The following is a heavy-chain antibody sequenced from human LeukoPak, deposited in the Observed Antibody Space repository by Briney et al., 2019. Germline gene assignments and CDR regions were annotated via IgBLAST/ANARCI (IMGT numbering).Heavy chain of an antibody. D-gene: IGHD1-26*01. CDR2: ISGTGGNT. CDR3: AKDTGSSSPYYYYYGMDV. V-gene: IGHV3-23*01. CDR1: GFTFSSYA. J-gene: IGHJ6*02. Sequence: PGGSQRLSCAASGFTFSSYAMSWVRQAPGKGLEWVSGISGTGGNTYYADSVKGRFTISRDNSKNTLYLQMNSLRAEDTAVFYCAKDTGSSSPYYYYYGMDVWGQGTTVTVSS.